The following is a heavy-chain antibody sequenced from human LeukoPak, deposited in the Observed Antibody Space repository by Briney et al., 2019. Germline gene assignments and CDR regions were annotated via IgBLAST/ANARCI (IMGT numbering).Heavy chain of an antibody. Sequence: SETLSLTCTVSGGSISSSDYYWSWIRQPPGKGLEWIAYIYYSGSTYYNPSLKRRVTISVDMSKNRFSLKLSSVTAADTAVYYCARAYTTYSGSYYFDYWGQGTLVTVSS. V-gene: IGHV4-30-4*08. CDR3: ARAYTTYSGSYYFDY. D-gene: IGHD1-26*01. J-gene: IGHJ4*02. CDR1: GGSISSSDYY. CDR2: IYYSGST.